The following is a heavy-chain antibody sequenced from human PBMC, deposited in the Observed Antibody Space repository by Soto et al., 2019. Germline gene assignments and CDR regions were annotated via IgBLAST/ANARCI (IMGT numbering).Heavy chain of an antibody. Sequence: EVQLLESGGGLVQPGGSLRLSCAASGFSFSTYGMGWVRQPPGKGLEWVSGISGSGGDTYYADSVKGRFTISRDNSKNALYLRMNSLRAEDTAVYYCAKRGTSTLIVVTKRAFDVWGQGTVVTVSS. J-gene: IGHJ3*01. D-gene: IGHD3-22*01. CDR2: ISGSGGDT. CDR1: GFSFSTYG. V-gene: IGHV3-23*01. CDR3: AKRGTSTLIVVTKRAFDV.